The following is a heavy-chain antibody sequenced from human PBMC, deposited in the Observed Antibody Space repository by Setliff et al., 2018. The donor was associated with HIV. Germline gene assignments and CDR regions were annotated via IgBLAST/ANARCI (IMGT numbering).Heavy chain of an antibody. V-gene: IGHV1-46*01. J-gene: IGHJ3*02. CDR2: INPSGGST. D-gene: IGHD3-3*01. CDR3: ARDLGSITIFGVVIQGAFDM. Sequence: ASVKVSCKASGYTFVSDYIHWVRQAPGQGPEWMGIINPSGGSTNYAHKFQGRVTMTRDTSTSTVYMELSSLRFEDTAVYYCARDLGSITIFGVVIQGAFDMWGQGTMVTVSS. CDR1: GYTFVSDY.